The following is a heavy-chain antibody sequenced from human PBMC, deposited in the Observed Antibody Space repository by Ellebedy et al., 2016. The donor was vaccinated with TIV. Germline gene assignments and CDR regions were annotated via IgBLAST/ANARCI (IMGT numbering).Heavy chain of an antibody. J-gene: IGHJ1*01. CDR1: GVSISSYF. CDR2: VSYTGIT. D-gene: IGHD1-1*01. CDR3: ARLEGYEYFLY. Sequence: MPSATLSLTCNVSGVSISSYFWNWLRQPPGQGLEWIGHVSYTGITKYNPSLKSRVTISVNTSKNQFSLKLDSVTASDTAVYYCARLEGYEYFLYWGQGSLVTVSS. V-gene: IGHV4-59*01.